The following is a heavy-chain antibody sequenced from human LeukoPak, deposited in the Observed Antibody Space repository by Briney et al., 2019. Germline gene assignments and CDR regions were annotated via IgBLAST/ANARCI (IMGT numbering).Heavy chain of an antibody. CDR3: AGSSSRLYSSSWHFDY. Sequence: GGSLRLSCAASGFTFSSYAMHWVRQAPGKGLEWVAVISYDGSNKYYADSVKGRFTISRDNSKNTLYLQMNSLRAEDTAVYYCAGSSSRLYSSSWHFDYWAREPWSPSPQ. CDR1: GFTFSSYA. CDR2: ISYDGSNK. V-gene: IGHV3-30-3*01. D-gene: IGHD6-13*01. J-gene: IGHJ4*02.